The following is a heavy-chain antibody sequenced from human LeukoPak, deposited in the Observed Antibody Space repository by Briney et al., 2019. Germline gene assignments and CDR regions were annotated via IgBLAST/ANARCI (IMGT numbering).Heavy chain of an antibody. J-gene: IGHJ3*02. CDR3: ARAETTYYYDSSGYPIPDAFDI. Sequence: GGSLRLSCAASGFTFSSYGMHWVRQASGKGLEWVAFIRYDGSNKYYADSVKGRFTISRDNSKNTLYLQMNSLRAEDTAVYYCARAETTYYYDSSGYPIPDAFDIWGQGTMVTVSS. CDR2: IRYDGSNK. CDR1: GFTFSSYG. D-gene: IGHD3-22*01. V-gene: IGHV3-30*02.